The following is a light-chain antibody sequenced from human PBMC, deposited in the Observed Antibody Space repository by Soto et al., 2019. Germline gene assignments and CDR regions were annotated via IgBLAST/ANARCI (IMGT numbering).Light chain of an antibody. Sequence: DIQMTQSPSSLSASVGDRVTITCRASQSISSYLNWYQQKPGKAPNLLIYAASSLQSGVPSRFSGSGSGTDFTLTISSLQPEDFATYYCQQSYSTHPAFGQGTKVEIK. CDR2: AAS. CDR3: QQSYSTHPA. J-gene: IGKJ1*01. CDR1: QSISSY. V-gene: IGKV1-39*01.